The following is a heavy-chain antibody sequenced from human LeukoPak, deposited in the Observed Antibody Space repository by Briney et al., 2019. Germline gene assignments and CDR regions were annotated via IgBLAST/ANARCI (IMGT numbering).Heavy chain of an antibody. J-gene: IGHJ6*04. V-gene: IGHV4-59*01. Sequence: SETLSLTCTVSGGSLSSYYWSWLRQPPGKGLEWIGYIYYSGSTNYNPSLKSRVTISVDTSKNQFSLKLSSVTAADTAVYYCARVTTTVTPGQYYYYGMDVWGKGTTVTVSS. CDR3: ARVTTTVTPGQYYYYGMDV. CDR1: GGSLSSYY. D-gene: IGHD4-17*01. CDR2: IYYSGST.